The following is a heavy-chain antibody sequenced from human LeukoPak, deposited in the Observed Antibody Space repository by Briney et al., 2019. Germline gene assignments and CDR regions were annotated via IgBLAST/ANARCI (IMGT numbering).Heavy chain of an antibody. CDR1: GGSISSGSYY. J-gene: IGHJ2*01. Sequence: SETLSLTCTVSGGSISSGSYYWSWIRQPAGKEMEWFGRISASGSTNYNPSLRSRVTISVDASRNQFSLTLTSGTAADTAVYYCARDPRWYFDLWGRGTLVTVSS. V-gene: IGHV4-61*02. CDR2: ISASGST. CDR3: ARDPRWYFDL.